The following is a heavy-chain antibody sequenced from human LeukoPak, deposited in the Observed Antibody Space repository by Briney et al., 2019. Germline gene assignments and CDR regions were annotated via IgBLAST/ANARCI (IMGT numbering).Heavy chain of an antibody. CDR1: GFTFGSYA. CDR3: ARTIAQYSNSWLYFYYGLDV. Sequence: QAGGSLRLSCTASGFTFGSYAMSWVRQAPGKGLGWVSSISGGSEDTYYADSVKGRFTISRDNSKSTLYLQMNSLRAEDTAVYYCARTIAQYSNSWLYFYYGLDVWGRGTTVTVSS. V-gene: IGHV3-23*01. D-gene: IGHD6-13*01. CDR2: ISGGSEDT. J-gene: IGHJ6*01.